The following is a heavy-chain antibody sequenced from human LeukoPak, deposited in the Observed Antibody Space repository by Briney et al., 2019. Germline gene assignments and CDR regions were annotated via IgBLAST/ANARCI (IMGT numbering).Heavy chain of an antibody. D-gene: IGHD6-19*01. V-gene: IGHV3-64*02. CDR2: INGNGGSS. J-gene: IGHJ4*02. CDR3: ARGGSGWYLDY. CDR1: GFIFSSYA. Sequence: SGWSLRLSCAASGFIFSSYAMHWVRQAPGKGLEYVSAINGNGGSSYYADSVKGRFTISRDNSKNTLYLQMGSLRAEDMAVYYCARGGSGWYLDYWGQGTLVTVSS.